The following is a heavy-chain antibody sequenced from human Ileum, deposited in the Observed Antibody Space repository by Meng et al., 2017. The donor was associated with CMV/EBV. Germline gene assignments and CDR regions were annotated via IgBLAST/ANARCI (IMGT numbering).Heavy chain of an antibody. CDR2: INHSGST. CDR3: ARVGGITITMVRGVWFDP. V-gene: IGHV4-34*01. Sequence: GSFSGYYWRWIRQPPGKGLEWIGEINHSGSTNYNPSLKSRVTISVDTSKNQFSLKLSSVTAADTAVYYCARVGGITITMVRGVWFDPWGQGTLVTVSS. CDR1: GSFSGYY. D-gene: IGHD3-10*01. J-gene: IGHJ5*02.